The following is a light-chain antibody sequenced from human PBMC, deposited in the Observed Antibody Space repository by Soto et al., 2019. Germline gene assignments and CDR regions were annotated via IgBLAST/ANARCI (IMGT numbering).Light chain of an antibody. J-gene: IGLJ2*01. V-gene: IGLV3-1*01. CDR2: HDS. Sequence: SYELTQPPSVSVSPGQTASITCSGDTLGDKYSCWYQQRPGQAPVLVIYHDSRRPSGIPERFSGSNSGNTATLTISGTQAVDEADYYCQAWDSSTVVFGGGTKLTVL. CDR1: TLGDKY. CDR3: QAWDSSTVV.